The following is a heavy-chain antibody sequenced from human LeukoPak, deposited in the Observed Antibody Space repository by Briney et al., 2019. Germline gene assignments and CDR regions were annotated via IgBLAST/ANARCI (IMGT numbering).Heavy chain of an antibody. J-gene: IGHJ5*02. CDR2: INPNSGGT. CDR1: GYSFTDYY. V-gene: IGHV1-2*02. Sequence: ASVKVSCKTSGYSFTDYYMHWVRQAPGQGLEWMGWINPNSGGTSAAQKFQGRVTMTRDTSITTVYMEVSWLTSDDTAIYYCARADRLHGGPYLIGPWGQETLVTVSS. CDR3: ARADRLHGGPYLIGP. D-gene: IGHD2-21*01.